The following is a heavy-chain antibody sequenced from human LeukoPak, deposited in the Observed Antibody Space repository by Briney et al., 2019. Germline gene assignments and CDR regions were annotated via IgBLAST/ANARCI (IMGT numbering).Heavy chain of an antibody. Sequence: GGSLRLSCAASGFTFSSYAMNWVRQAPGKGLEWVSSVNTNGGSTYYAASVKGRFTVSRDNSANTLSLQMNSLTVADTAIYYCVREDFAYVSETYRYWFDPWGQGTLVTVSS. CDR1: GFTFSSYA. V-gene: IGHV3-23*01. D-gene: IGHD3-16*02. CDR3: VREDFAYVSETYRYWFDP. CDR2: VNTNGGST. J-gene: IGHJ5*02.